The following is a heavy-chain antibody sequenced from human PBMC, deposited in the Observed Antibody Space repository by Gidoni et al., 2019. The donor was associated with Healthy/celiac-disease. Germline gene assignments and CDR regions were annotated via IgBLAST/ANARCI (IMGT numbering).Heavy chain of an antibody. D-gene: IGHD3-16*02. J-gene: IGHJ4*02. CDR1: GVTFSSHW. Sequence: EVQLVESVGGLVQPGGSVRLSCAASGVTFSSHWMSWVRQAPGKGLEWVANIKQDGSEKYYVDSVKGRFTISRDNAKNSLYLQMNSLRAEDTAVYYCAREEDDYVWGSYRRTPFDYWGQGTLVTVSS. V-gene: IGHV3-7*01. CDR2: IKQDGSEK. CDR3: AREEDDYVWGSYRRTPFDY.